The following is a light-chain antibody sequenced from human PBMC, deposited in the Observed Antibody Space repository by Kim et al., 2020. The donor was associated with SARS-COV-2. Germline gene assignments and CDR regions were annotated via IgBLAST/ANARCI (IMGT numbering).Light chain of an antibody. CDR3: ASWESSLSAGV. J-gene: IGLJ1*01. V-gene: IGLV1-51*01. CDR2: DSI. CDR1: SADVGTYY. Sequence: GETVTISCSGHSADVGTYYVSCYLQHPRRAPTSLIYDSISRRSAIPAGFSCGTSGAYAALGIAGRQPGDEADYYCASWESSLSAGVFGAGTKVTVL.